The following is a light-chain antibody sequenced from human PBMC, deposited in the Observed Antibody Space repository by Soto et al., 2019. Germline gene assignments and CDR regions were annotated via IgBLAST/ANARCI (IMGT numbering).Light chain of an antibody. CDR3: SSFTSRNTYV. V-gene: IGLV2-14*01. CDR1: SSDVGGYTF. J-gene: IGLJ1*01. Sequence: QSVLTQPAPVSASPGQSIAISCTGTSSDVGGYTFVSWYQQHPGKAPKLMIYDVSNRPSGISNRFSGSKSGNTASLTISGLQAEDEADYYCSSFTSRNTYVFGTGTKVTVL. CDR2: DVS.